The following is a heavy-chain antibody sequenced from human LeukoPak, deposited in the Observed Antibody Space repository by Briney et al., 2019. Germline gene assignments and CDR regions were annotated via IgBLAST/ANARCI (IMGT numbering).Heavy chain of an antibody. Sequence: SETLSLTCTVSGYSIITGAYWAWIRQPPGKGLEWIGHIYHSGTTSYNLSLKSRVTISVDTSNNQFSLKLSSVTAADTAVYYCARVVVVPAARQEYYYGMDVWGQGTTVTVSS. CDR2: IYHSGTT. CDR1: GYSIITGAY. V-gene: IGHV4-38-2*02. D-gene: IGHD2-2*01. CDR3: ARVVVVPAARQEYYYGMDV. J-gene: IGHJ6*02.